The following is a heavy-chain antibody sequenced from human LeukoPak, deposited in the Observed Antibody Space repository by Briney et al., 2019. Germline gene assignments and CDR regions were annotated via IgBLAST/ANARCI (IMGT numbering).Heavy chain of an antibody. D-gene: IGHD2-2*01. Sequence: SETLSLTCAVYGGSFSGYYWSWIRQPPGKGLEWIGEINHSGSTNYNPSHKSRVTISVDTSKNQFSLKLSSVTAADTAVYYCVRGHRYCSSTSCYHWFDPWGQGTLVTVSS. CDR3: VRGHRYCSSTSCYHWFDP. V-gene: IGHV4-34*01. CDR2: INHSGST. J-gene: IGHJ5*02. CDR1: GGSFSGYY.